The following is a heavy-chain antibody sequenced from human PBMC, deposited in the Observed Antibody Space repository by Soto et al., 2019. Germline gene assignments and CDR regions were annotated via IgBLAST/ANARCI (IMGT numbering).Heavy chain of an antibody. J-gene: IGHJ6*02. CDR1: GYTFTGYY. Sequence: QVQLVQSGAEVKKHGASVKVSCKASGYTFTGYYMHWVRQAPGQGLEWMGWINPNSGGTNYAQKFQGWVTMTRDTSISIAYMERSRLRSDDTAVYYCARETLYYDILTGFGMDVWGQGTTVTVSS. V-gene: IGHV1-2*04. CDR3: ARETLYYDILTGFGMDV. D-gene: IGHD3-9*01. CDR2: INPNSGGT.